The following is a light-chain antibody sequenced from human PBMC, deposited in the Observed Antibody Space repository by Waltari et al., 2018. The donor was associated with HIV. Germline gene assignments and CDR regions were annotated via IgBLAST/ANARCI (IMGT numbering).Light chain of an antibody. CDR1: SSNIASNT. Sequence: QSVLTQPPSASGTPGQRVTISCSGSSSNIASNTVNWYQQLPGTAPKLLIYANNQRPSWVPDRFSGSKSDTSASLAISGLQSEDEADCYCAAWDDSLNDWLFGGGTKLTVL. CDR2: ANN. J-gene: IGLJ3*02. V-gene: IGLV1-44*01. CDR3: AAWDDSLNDWL.